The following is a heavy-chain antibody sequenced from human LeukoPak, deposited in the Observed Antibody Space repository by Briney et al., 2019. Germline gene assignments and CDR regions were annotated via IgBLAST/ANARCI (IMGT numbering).Heavy chain of an antibody. D-gene: IGHD2-8*01. J-gene: IGHJ5*02. CDR3: ARGIPRSYCTPIDCNPNWFDP. V-gene: IGHV1-2*02. CDR2: INPNNGGT. Sequence: ASVKVSCKASGYTFTDYYIHWVRQAPGQGPEWMGWINPNNGGTNSAQKFHDRVSMTRDSSISTAYMEVSRPTSDDTAVYYCARGIPRSYCTPIDCNPNWFDPWGQGTLVIVSS. CDR1: GYTFTDYY.